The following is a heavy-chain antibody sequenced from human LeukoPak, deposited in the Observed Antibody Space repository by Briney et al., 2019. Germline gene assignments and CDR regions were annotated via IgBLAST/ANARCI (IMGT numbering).Heavy chain of an antibody. V-gene: IGHV1-69*13. J-gene: IGHJ4*02. Sequence: GASVKVSCKASGGTFSSYAISWVRQAPGQGLEWMGGIIPIFGTANYAQKFLGRVTITADESTSTAYMELSSLRSEDTAVYYCARGKVPYYGSGSFEFDYWGQGTLVTVSS. CDR2: IIPIFGTA. CDR3: ARGKVPYYGSGSFEFDY. CDR1: GGTFSSYA. D-gene: IGHD3-10*01.